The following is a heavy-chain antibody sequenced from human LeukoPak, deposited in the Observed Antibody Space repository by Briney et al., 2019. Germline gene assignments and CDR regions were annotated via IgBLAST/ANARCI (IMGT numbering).Heavy chain of an antibody. D-gene: IGHD6-13*01. J-gene: IGHJ6*03. CDR1: GGSISSYY. CDR2: IYYSGST. CDR3: ARVGSSSRYYYYYMDV. V-gene: IGHV4-59*01. Sequence: SETLSLTCTVSGGSISSYYWSWIRQPPGKGLEWIGYIYYSGSTNYNPSLKSRVTISVDTSKNQFSLKLSSVTAADTAVYYCARVGSSSRYYYYYMDVWGKGTTVTVSS.